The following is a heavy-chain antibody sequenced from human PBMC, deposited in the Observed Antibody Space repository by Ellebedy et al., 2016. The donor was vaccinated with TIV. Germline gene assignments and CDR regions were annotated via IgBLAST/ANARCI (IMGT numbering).Heavy chain of an antibody. CDR2: MSFDGSSK. Sequence: SLKISCAASGFTFSRHTMHWVRQDPDKGLEWVAVMSFDGSSKYYADSVKGRFTISRDNSKNTLYLQMNSLRPEDAAVYYCVRGSTISGEWYFDLWGRGTPVTVSS. CDR3: VRGSTISGEWYFDL. V-gene: IGHV3-30*04. CDR1: GFTFSRHT. J-gene: IGHJ2*01. D-gene: IGHD3-10*01.